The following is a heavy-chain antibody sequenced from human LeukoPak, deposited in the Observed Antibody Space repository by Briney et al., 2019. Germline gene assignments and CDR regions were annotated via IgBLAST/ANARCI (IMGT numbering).Heavy chain of an antibody. J-gene: IGHJ4*02. CDR1: GYTFTDYY. CDR3: AREIGIAVAGTVYYFDY. Sequence: ASVKVSCKASGYTFTDYYMHWVRQAPGQGLEWIGRINPDSGGTNSAQKFQGRVTVTRDTSISTTYMELSSLRSEDTAVYYCAREIGIAVAGTVYYFDYWGQGTLVTVSS. V-gene: IGHV1-2*06. D-gene: IGHD6-19*01. CDR2: INPDSGGT.